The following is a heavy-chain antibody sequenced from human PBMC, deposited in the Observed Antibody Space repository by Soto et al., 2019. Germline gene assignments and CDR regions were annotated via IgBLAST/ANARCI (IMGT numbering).Heavy chain of an antibody. J-gene: IGHJ6*02. CDR2: ITPIFGTT. V-gene: IGHV1-69*01. Sequence: GASGKCSCNASGGTFSNYAISWVRQAPGQGLEWMGGITPIFGTTTYAQRLQGRVTITADESSTTAHMELSSLRSEDTAVYYCARVITVTPVGYYGMDVWGQGTTVTVSS. CDR3: ARVITVTPVGYYGMDV. D-gene: IGHD4-4*01. CDR1: GGTFSNYA.